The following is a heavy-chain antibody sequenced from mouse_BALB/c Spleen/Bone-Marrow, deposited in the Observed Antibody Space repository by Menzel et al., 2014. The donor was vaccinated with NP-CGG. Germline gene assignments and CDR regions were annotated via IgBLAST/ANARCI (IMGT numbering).Heavy chain of an antibody. J-gene: IGHJ2*01. Sequence: VQLQQSGAELVRPGTSVKVSCKASGYAFTDYLMEWLKQRPGQGPEWIGVINPGSGSTNYNEKFQDKATLTADTSSNTAYMQLSSLTSDDSAVYFCARYDGYLDYWGQGTTLTVSS. D-gene: IGHD2-3*01. CDR3: ARYDGYLDY. CDR2: INPGSGST. V-gene: IGHV1-54*01. CDR1: GYAFTDYL.